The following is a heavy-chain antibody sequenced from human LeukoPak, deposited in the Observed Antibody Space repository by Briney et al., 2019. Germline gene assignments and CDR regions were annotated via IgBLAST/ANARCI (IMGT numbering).Heavy chain of an antibody. CDR1: GYSISTTSHY. J-gene: IGHJ5*02. CDR3: ARHDGTVTLNWFDP. Sequence: SETLSLSCSVSGYSISTTSHYWGWIRQPPGGGLEWIGSIYYSGRTYYNPSLKSRVTISVDTSKNQFSLTLSSVTAADTAVYYCARHDGTVTLNWFDPWGQGTLVTVSS. D-gene: IGHD1-1*01. CDR2: IYYSGRT. V-gene: IGHV4-39*01.